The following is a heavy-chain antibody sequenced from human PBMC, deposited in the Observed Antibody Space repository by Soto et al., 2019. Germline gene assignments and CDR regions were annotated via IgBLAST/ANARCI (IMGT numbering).Heavy chain of an antibody. Sequence: ASVKVSCKASGYTLTSYGISWVRQAPGQGLERMGWISAYNGNTKYSQKLQGRVTITRDTSASSAYMELSSLRSEDTAVFYCARDIVVVVAATPTPPFDYWGQGTLVTVSS. CDR3: ARDIVVVVAATPTPPFDY. J-gene: IGHJ4*02. V-gene: IGHV1-18*01. CDR1: GYTLTSYG. D-gene: IGHD2-15*01. CDR2: ISAYNGNT.